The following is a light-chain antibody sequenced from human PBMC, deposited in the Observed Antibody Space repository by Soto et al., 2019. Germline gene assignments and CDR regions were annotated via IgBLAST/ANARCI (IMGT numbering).Light chain of an antibody. V-gene: IGKV3-20*01. CDR1: QSFNSIY. CDR3: QQYNTFWT. Sequence: EIVLTQSPGTLSLSPGERATLSCRASQSFNSIYLAWYQQKPGQAPRLLIYGASSRATGIPDRFRGSGSGTDFTLTISSLQPDDFATYYCQQYNTFWTFGQGTRWIS. J-gene: IGKJ1*01. CDR2: GAS.